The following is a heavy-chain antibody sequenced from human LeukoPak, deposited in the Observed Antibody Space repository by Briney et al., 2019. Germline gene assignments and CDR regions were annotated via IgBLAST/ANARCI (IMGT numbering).Heavy chain of an antibody. J-gene: IGHJ4*02. CDR1: GYTFTSYC. D-gene: IGHD6-13*01. CDR2: ISAYNGNT. V-gene: IGHV1-18*01. CDR3: ARDLGGIAAADKADY. Sequence: ASVKVSCKASGYTFTSYCISWVRQAPGQGLEWMGWISAYNGNTNYAQKLQGRVTMTTDTSTSTAYMELRSLRSDDTAVYYCARDLGGIAAADKADYWGQGTLVTVSS.